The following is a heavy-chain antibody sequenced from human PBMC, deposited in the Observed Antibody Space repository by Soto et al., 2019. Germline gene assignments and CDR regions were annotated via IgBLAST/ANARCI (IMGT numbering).Heavy chain of an antibody. Sequence: SVKVSCKASGGTFRSYSISWVRQAPGQGLEWMGGIIPIFGTANYAQKFQGRVTITADESTSTAYMELSSLRSEDTAVYYCATPSGPYCSGGSCYIFDIWGQGTMVTVS. CDR2: IIPIFGTA. CDR3: ATPSGPYCSGGSCYIFDI. J-gene: IGHJ3*02. D-gene: IGHD2-15*01. CDR1: GGTFRSYS. V-gene: IGHV1-69*13.